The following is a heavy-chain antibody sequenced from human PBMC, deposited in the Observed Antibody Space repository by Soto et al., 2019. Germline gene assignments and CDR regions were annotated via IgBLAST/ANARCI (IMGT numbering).Heavy chain of an antibody. CDR1: GFTFDSYG. D-gene: IGHD4-17*01. J-gene: IGHJ5*02. Sequence: QVQLVESGGGVVQPGRSLRLSCAASGFTFDSYGMHWVRQAPGKGLELVAVISSDGNNKYYADSVKGRFTISRDNFKNTLYLQMSSLRADDTAVYYCAKDLLPNTVTTCGAWGQGTLVTVSS. CDR2: ISSDGNNK. CDR3: AKDLLPNTVTTCGA. V-gene: IGHV3-30*18.